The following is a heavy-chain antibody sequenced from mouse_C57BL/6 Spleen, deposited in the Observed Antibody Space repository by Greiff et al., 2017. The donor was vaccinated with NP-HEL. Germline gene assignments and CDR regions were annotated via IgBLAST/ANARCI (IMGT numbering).Heavy chain of an antibody. J-gene: IGHJ4*01. CDR2: ISSGSSTI. CDR1: GFTFSDYG. V-gene: IGHV5-17*01. D-gene: IGHD2-3*01. CDR3: ASDGYYEAMDY. Sequence: EVQVVESGGGLVKPGGSLKLSCAASGFTFSDYGMHWVRQAPEKGLEWVAYISSGSSTIYYAATVTGRFTISRDNAKNTLFLQMTSLRSEDTAMYYCASDGYYEAMDYWGQGTSVTVSS.